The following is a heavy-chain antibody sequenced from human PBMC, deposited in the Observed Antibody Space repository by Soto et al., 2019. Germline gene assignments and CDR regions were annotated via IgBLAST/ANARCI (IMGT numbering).Heavy chain of an antibody. Sequence: ESGGGVVQPGRSLRLSCAASGFTFSNYGMHWVRQAPGKGLEWVGLISYDGSNIYYADSVKGRFTISRDNSKNTLYLQMNSLRAEDTAVYYCAKDGDSYYDFWSGYSPFDYWGQGTLVTVSS. CDR1: GFTFSNYG. CDR3: AKDGDSYYDFWSGYSPFDY. V-gene: IGHV3-30*18. J-gene: IGHJ4*02. CDR2: ISYDGSNI. D-gene: IGHD3-3*01.